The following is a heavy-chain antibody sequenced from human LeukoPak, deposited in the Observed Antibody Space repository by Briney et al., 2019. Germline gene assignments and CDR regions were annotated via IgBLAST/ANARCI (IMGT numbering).Heavy chain of an antibody. D-gene: IGHD3-3*01. CDR3: ARVGYYDFWSGYY. CDR2: IKQDGSEK. Sequence: GGSLRLSCAASGFTFSSYWMSWVRRAPGKGLEWVANIKQDGSEKYYVDSVKGRFTISRDNAKNSLYLQMSSLRAEDTAVYYCARVGYYDFWSGYYWGQGTLVTVSS. J-gene: IGHJ4*02. V-gene: IGHV3-7*01. CDR1: GFTFSSYW.